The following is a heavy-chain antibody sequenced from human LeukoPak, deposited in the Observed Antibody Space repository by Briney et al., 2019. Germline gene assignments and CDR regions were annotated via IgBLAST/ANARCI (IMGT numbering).Heavy chain of an antibody. CDR2: ISGSGGST. CDR3: AKDQYSGGSWGYYFDY. CDR1: GFTFSSYA. J-gene: IGHJ4*02. Sequence: GGSLRLSCAASGFTFSSYAMSWVRQAPGKGLERVSAISGSGGSTYYADSVKGRFTISRDNSKNTLYLQMNSLRAEDTAVYYCAKDQYSGGSWGYYFDYWGQGTLVTVSS. V-gene: IGHV3-23*01. D-gene: IGHD2-15*01.